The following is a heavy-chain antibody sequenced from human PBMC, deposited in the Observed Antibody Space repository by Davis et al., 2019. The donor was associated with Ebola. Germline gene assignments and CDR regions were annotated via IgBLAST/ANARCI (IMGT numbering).Heavy chain of an antibody. D-gene: IGHD1-26*01. V-gene: IGHV3-7*01. J-gene: IGHJ5*02. CDR2: IKQDGREK. Sequence: PGGSLRPSFPAPGFTFSSYWMSWVRQAPGKGREWVANIKQDGREKYYVDSVKGRFTISRDNAKNSLYLQMNSLRAEDTAVYYCARDRQVIVGAVNWFDPWGQGTLVTVSS. CDR3: ARDRQVIVGAVNWFDP. CDR1: GFTFSSYW.